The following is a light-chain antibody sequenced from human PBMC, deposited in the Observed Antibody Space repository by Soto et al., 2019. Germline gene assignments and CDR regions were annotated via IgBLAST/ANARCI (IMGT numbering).Light chain of an antibody. Sequence: DIQMTQSPSSLAASVGDTVTITCRASQSISRYFNWYQQRPGEAPKLLISAASSLQSGVPSRFSGSGTGTVFTLTISSLQPEDFATYYCQQSYGFPRTFGHGTKVEIK. CDR1: QSISRY. J-gene: IGKJ1*01. CDR3: QQSYGFPRT. V-gene: IGKV1-39*01. CDR2: AAS.